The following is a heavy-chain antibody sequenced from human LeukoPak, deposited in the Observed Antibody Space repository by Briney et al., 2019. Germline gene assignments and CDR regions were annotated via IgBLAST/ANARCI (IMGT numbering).Heavy chain of an antibody. CDR1: GGSISSSNW. V-gene: IGHV4-4*02. J-gene: IGHJ4*02. CDR3: ARGTTYYDILTGYSTGGYYFDY. CDR2: IYHSGST. Sequence: KPSGTLSLTCAVSGGSISSSNWWSWVRQPPGKGLEWIGEIYHSGSTNYNPSLKSRVTIPVDKSKNQFSLKLSSVTAADTAVYYCARGTTYYDILTGYSTGGYYFDYWGQGTLVTVSS. D-gene: IGHD3-9*01.